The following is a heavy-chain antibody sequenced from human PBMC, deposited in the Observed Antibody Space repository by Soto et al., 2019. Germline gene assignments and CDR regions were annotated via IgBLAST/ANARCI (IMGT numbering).Heavy chain of an antibody. J-gene: IGHJ6*02. CDR3: ARLGQQLVTRYYYYGMDA. V-gene: IGHV5-10-1*01. D-gene: IGHD6-13*01. Sequence: GESLKISCKGSGYSFTSYWISWVRQMPGKGLEWMGRIDPSDSYTNYSPSFQGHVTISADKSISTAYLQWSSLKASDTAMYYCARLGQQLVTRYYYYGMDAWGQGTTVTVSS. CDR1: GYSFTSYW. CDR2: IDPSDSYT.